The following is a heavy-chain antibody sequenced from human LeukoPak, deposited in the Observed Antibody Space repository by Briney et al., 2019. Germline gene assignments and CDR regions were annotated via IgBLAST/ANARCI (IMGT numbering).Heavy chain of an antibody. CDR1: GYSFTSYW. J-gene: IGHJ6*03. CDR2: IYPGDSDT. V-gene: IGHV5-51*01. D-gene: IGHD1-26*01. CDR3: ARHISSGSYYYYYYMDV. Sequence: GESLKISCKGSGYSFTSYWIGWVRQMPGKGLEWMGIIYPGDSDTRYSPSFQGQVTISADKSISTAYLQWSSLKASDTAMYYCARHISSGSYYYYYYMDVWGTGTTVTVSS.